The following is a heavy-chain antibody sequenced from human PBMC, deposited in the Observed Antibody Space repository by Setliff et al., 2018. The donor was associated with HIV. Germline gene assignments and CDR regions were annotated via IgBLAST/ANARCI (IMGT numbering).Heavy chain of an antibody. D-gene: IGHD3-10*01. J-gene: IGHJ3*02. CDR1: GGTSSTHA. Sequence: SVKVSCKSSGGTSSTHAMNWVRQAPGQGLEWMGQIISILDITTYAQQLQGRVTITADESTSTFYMELSSLRSADTAVYYCAGPRGDEAFDIWGQGTKVTVSS. CDR3: AGPRGDEAFDI. V-gene: IGHV1-69*10. CDR2: IISILDIT.